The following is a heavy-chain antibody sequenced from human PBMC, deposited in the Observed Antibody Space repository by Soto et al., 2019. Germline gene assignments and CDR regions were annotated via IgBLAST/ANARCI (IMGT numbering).Heavy chain of an antibody. D-gene: IGHD2-2*01. V-gene: IGHV5-51*01. J-gene: IGHJ4*02. Sequence: SGESLKISCDGSGFTFTSYWIAWVRQIPGKGLEWMGIIYPGDSDSSYSPSFQGQVTISADKSINTAYLHWSSLKASDTAIYYCAKHEGYCSTTTCSNFDYWGQGTLVT. CDR2: IYPGDSDS. CDR3: AKHEGYCSTTTCSNFDY. CDR1: GFTFTSYW.